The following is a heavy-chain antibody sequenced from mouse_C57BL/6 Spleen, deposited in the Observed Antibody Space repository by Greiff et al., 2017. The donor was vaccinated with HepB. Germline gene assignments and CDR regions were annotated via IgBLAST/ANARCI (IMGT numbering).Heavy chain of an antibody. CDR1: GYSITSGYY. D-gene: IGHD4-1*01. CDR3: ARGGENCDVLDY. J-gene: IGHJ2*01. Sequence: EVQRVESGPGLVKPSQSLSLTCSVTGYSITSGYYWNWIRQFPGNKLEWMGYISYDGSNNYNPSLKNRISITRDTSKNQFFLKLNSVTTEDTATYYCARGGENCDVLDYWGQGTTLTVSS. V-gene: IGHV3-6*01. CDR2: ISYDGSN.